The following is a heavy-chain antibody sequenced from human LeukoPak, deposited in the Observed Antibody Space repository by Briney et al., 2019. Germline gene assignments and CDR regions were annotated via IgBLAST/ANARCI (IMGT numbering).Heavy chain of an antibody. D-gene: IGHD6-13*01. V-gene: IGHV1-2*02. Sequence: ASVKVSCKASGYTFTDYYIHWVRQAPGQGLEWMGWVNPNTGATNYAQKFQGRVTMTRDTSITTAYMEVNRLRSDDTAVYYCARGGSSSWLYYYGMDVWGQGTTVTVSS. J-gene: IGHJ6*02. CDR1: GYTFTDYY. CDR3: ARGGSSSWLYYYGMDV. CDR2: VNPNTGAT.